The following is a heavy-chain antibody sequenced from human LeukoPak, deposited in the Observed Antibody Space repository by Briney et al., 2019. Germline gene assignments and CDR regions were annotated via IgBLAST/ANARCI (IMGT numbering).Heavy chain of an antibody. Sequence: GGSLRLSCAASGFIFRSYNMNRVRQAPGKGLEWVSAISSSSSYISYADSVKGRFTIARDNAKNSLYLQMNSLRAEDTAVYYCASGDYDFDYWGQGTLVTISS. CDR1: GFIFRSYN. CDR3: ASGDYDFDY. V-gene: IGHV3-21*01. CDR2: ISSSSSYI. J-gene: IGHJ4*02. D-gene: IGHD4-17*01.